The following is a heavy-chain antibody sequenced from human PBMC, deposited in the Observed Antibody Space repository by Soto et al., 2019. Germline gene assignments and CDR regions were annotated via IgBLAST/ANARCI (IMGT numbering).Heavy chain of an antibody. CDR1: GYTFTSYG. J-gene: IGHJ5*02. CDR3: ARWRNQLLSHWFDP. Sequence: ASVKVSCKASGYTFTSYGISWVRQAPGQGLEWMGWISAYNGNTNYAQKLQGRVTMTTDTSTSTAYMEMRSLRSDDTAVYYCARWRNQLLSHWFDPWGQGTLVTVSS. D-gene: IGHD2-2*01. CDR2: ISAYNGNT. V-gene: IGHV1-18*01.